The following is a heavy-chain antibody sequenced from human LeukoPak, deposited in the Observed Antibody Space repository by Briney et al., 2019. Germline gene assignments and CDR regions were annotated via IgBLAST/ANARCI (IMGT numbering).Heavy chain of an antibody. J-gene: IGHJ4*02. CDR1: GFTSTNFA. CDR3: AADLSNPRMGASYLDS. V-gene: IGHV1-58*01. D-gene: IGHD3-16*01. Sequence: ASVKVSCKASGFTSTNFAVQWVRQARGQRLEWIGWIIVGSGATRCAQDFQERVTITRDLSTSTLYMELRSLTSEDTAVYYCAADLSNPRMGASYLDSWGQGTLVTVSS. CDR2: IIVGSGAT.